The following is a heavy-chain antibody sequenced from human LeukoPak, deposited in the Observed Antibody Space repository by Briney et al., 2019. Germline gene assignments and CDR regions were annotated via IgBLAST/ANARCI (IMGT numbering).Heavy chain of an antibody. V-gene: IGHV1-18*01. CDR1: GYTFTSYG. J-gene: IGHJ4*02. D-gene: IGHD6-19*01. Sequence: GASVKVSCQASGYTFTSYGISWVRQAPGQGLEWMGWIRAYNGNTNYAQKLQGRVTMTSDTSTSTAYMELRSLRSDDTAVYYCARAAVAGPVGYWGQGTLVTVSS. CDR3: ARAAVAGPVGY. CDR2: IRAYNGNT.